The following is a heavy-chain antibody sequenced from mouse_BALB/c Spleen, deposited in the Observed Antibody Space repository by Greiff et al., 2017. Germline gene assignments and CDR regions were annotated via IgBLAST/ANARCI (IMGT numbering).Heavy chain of an antibody. CDR2: INPSNGGT. CDR3: TIELLWLRRRGDAMDY. J-gene: IGHJ4*01. CDR1: GYTFTSYW. V-gene: IGHV1S16*01. D-gene: IGHD2-2*01. Sequence: QVQLQQPGAELVKPGASVKLSCKASGYTFTSYWMHWVKLRPGQGFEWIGEINPSNGGTNYNEKFKRKATLTVDKSSSTAYMQLSSLTSEDSAVYYCTIELLWLRRRGDAMDYWGQGTSVTVSS.